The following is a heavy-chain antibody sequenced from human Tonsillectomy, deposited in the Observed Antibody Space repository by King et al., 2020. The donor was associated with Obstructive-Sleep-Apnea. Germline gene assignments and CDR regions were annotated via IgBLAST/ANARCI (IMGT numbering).Heavy chain of an antibody. CDR3: ARPNDILTGYQSFYYYGMDV. Sequence: VQLVESGAEVKKPGESLRISCKGSGYSFTSYWISWVRQMPGKGLEWMGRIDPSDSYTNYSPSFQGHVTISADKSISTAYLQWSSLKASDTAMYYCARPNDILTGYQSFYYYGMDVWGQGTTVTVSS. V-gene: IGHV5-10-1*03. D-gene: IGHD3-9*01. CDR2: IDPSDSYT. J-gene: IGHJ6*02. CDR1: GYSFTSYW.